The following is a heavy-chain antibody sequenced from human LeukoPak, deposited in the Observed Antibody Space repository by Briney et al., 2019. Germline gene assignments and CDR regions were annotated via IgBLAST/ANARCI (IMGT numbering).Heavy chain of an antibody. D-gene: IGHD6-19*01. J-gene: IGHJ4*02. CDR2: IYYSGST. CDR1: GGSISSYY. V-gene: IGHV4-59*01. Sequence: SETLSLTCTVSGGSISSYYWSWIRQPPGKGLEWIGYIYYSGSTNYNPSLKSRVTISVDTSKNRFSLKLSSVTAADTAVYYCARMAVAGMSPIDYWGQGTLVTVSS. CDR3: ARMAVAGMSPIDY.